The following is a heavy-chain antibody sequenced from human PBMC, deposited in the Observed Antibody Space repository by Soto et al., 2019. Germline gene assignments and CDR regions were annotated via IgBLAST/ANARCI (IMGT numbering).Heavy chain of an antibody. V-gene: IGHV4-39*01. Sequence: PSETLSLTCTVSGGSISSSSYYWGWIRQPPGKGLEWIGSIYYSGSTYYNPSLKSRVTISVDTSKNQFSLKLSSVTAADTAVYYCARLAKQWLVSTAWFDPWGQGTLVTVSS. D-gene: IGHD6-19*01. CDR1: GGSISSSSYY. J-gene: IGHJ5*02. CDR2: IYYSGST. CDR3: ARLAKQWLVSTAWFDP.